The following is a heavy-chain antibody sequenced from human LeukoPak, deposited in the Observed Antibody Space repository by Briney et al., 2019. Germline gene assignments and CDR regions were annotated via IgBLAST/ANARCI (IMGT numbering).Heavy chain of an antibody. Sequence: GGSLRLSCAASGFPFSDYVMHWVRQAPGKGLEWVAVIRYDGNNKYYADSVKGRFTISRDNSKNTLYLQMNSLRAEDTAVYYCAKDGQPRDADPYYFDYWGQGTLVTVSS. CDR3: AKDGQPRDADPYYFDY. D-gene: IGHD2-2*01. J-gene: IGHJ4*02. CDR2: IRYDGNNK. V-gene: IGHV3-30*02. CDR1: GFPFSDYV.